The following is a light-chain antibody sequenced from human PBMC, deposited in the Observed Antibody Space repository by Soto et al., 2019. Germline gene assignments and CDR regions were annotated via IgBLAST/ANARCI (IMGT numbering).Light chain of an antibody. V-gene: IGLV2-14*01. CDR2: EVS. Sequence: QSVLTQPASVSGSPGQSITISCTGTSSDVGGYNYVSWYQQHPGKAPKLMIYEVSNRPSGVSNRFSGSKSGNTASLTISGLQAEDEADYYCQSHDTKLDSVVFGGGTKLTVL. CDR1: SSDVGGYNY. J-gene: IGLJ2*01. CDR3: QSHDTKLDSVV.